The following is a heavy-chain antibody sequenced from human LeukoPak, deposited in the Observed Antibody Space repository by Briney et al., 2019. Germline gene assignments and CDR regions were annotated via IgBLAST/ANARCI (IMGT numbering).Heavy chain of an antibody. CDR3: ATSRDCSSTSCYPHGFDP. CDR1: GGTFSKYA. Sequence: ASVKVSCKASGGTFSKYAFTWVRQAPGQRLEWMGWINAGNGNTKYSQKFQGRVTITRDTSASTAYMELSSLRSEDTAVYYCATSRDCSSTSCYPHGFDPWGQGTLVTVSS. CDR2: INAGNGNT. J-gene: IGHJ5*02. D-gene: IGHD2-2*01. V-gene: IGHV1-3*01.